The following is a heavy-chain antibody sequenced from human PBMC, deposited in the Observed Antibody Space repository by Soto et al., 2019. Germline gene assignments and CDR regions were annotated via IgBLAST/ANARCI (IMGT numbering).Heavy chain of an antibody. CDR2: IYYRGST. CDR1: GGSISSYY. CDR3: ARDTKVGPFDY. Sequence: QVQLQESGPGLVKPSETLSLTCTVSGGSISSYYWSWIRQPPGKGLEWIGYIYYRGSTNYNPSLNSRVTLSVDTTKNQFSLKLSSVTAADTAVYYCARDTKVGPFDYWGQGTLVTVSS. V-gene: IGHV4-59*01. D-gene: IGHD1-26*01. J-gene: IGHJ4*02.